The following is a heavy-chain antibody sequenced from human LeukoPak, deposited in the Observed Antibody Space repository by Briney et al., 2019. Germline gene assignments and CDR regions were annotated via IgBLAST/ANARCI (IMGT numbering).Heavy chain of an antibody. D-gene: IGHD2-8*01. CDR2: ISGSGGST. J-gene: IGHJ6*02. CDR3: ATRDAVYATFYYYYGMDV. CDR1: GFTFSSYA. Sequence: GGSLRLSCAASGFTFSSYAMSWVRRAPGKGPEWVSAISGSGGSTYYADSVKGRFTTSRDNSKNTLYLQMNSLRAEDTAVYYCATRDAVYATFYYYYGMDVWGQGTTVTVSS. V-gene: IGHV3-23*01.